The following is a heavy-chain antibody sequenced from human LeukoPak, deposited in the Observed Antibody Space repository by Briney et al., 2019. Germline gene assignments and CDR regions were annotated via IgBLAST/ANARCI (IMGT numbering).Heavy chain of an antibody. CDR2: IRYDGSNK. CDR1: GFTFSSYG. Sequence: GGSLRLSRAASGFTFSSYGMRWVRQAPGKGLEWVEFIRYDGSNKYYADSVKGRFTISRDNSKNTLYLQMNSLRAEDTAVYYCANLDYDILTGYPEFDYWGQGTLVTVSS. CDR3: ANLDYDILTGYPEFDY. V-gene: IGHV3-30*02. D-gene: IGHD3-9*01. J-gene: IGHJ4*02.